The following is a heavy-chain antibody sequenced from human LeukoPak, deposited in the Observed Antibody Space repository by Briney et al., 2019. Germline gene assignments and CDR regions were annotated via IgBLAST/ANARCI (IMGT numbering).Heavy chain of an antibody. D-gene: IGHD2-2*01. CDR3: ARSLGSCSTTTCYDNWFDP. J-gene: IGHJ5*02. Sequence: GGSLRLSCAASGFTFSTYSMNWVRQAPGKGLEWVSSISSNSRYIYYADSMRGRFTISRDNAKNSLYLQMNSLRAEDTAVYYCARSLGSCSTTTCYDNWFDPWGQGTLVTVSS. CDR1: GFTFSTYS. CDR2: ISSNSRYI. V-gene: IGHV3-21*06.